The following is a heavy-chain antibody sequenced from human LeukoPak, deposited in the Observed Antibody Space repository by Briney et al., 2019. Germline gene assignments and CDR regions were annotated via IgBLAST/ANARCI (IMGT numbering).Heavy chain of an antibody. D-gene: IGHD6-6*01. Sequence: GGSLRLSCAAPGFSFVKYWMTWVRQAPGKGLEWVANIKQDGSVKYYVDSLNGRFTVSRDNARNSLYLQMNSLGAEGTAVYYCARIGYSSSSLDYWGQGTQVTVSS. CDR2: IKQDGSVK. J-gene: IGHJ4*02. CDR3: ARIGYSSSSLDY. V-gene: IGHV3-7*01. CDR1: GFSFVKYW.